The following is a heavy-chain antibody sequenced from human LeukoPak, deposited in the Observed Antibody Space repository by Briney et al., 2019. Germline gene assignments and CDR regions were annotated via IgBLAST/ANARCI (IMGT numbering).Heavy chain of an antibody. V-gene: IGHV3-11*01. Sequence: GGSLRLSCAASGFTFSDYYMTWIRQAPGKGLEWISYISNSGSTIQYADSVKGRFTISRDNAKNSLYLQMNSLRAEDTAVYYCASSLYYAMDVWGQGTTVTVSS. CDR2: ISNSGSTI. CDR3: ASSLYYAMDV. CDR1: GFTFSDYY. J-gene: IGHJ6*02.